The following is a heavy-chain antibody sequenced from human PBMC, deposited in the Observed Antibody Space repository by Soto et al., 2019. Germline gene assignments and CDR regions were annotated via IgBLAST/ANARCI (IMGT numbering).Heavy chain of an antibody. CDR3: ARVSSSSYGVDA. J-gene: IGHJ5*02. D-gene: IGHD6-13*01. CDR2: TSALKGTT. Sequence: VHLVQSGAEVKEPGASVKVSCKASGYTFTSYGISWVRPAPGQGLEWMGGTSALKGTTNYAQKLQRRVTMTTETSARTAYMELRSLRSDDTAVYYCARVSSSSYGVDAWGQGTLVTVSS. V-gene: IGHV1-18*01. CDR1: GYTFTSYG.